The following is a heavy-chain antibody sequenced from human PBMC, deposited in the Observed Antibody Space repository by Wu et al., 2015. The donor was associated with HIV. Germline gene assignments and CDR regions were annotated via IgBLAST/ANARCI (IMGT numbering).Heavy chain of an antibody. CDR3: ARARDSSSWGGPFYMDV. CDR2: IIPIFGTA. V-gene: IGHV1-69*13. CDR1: GDSFSNYF. Sequence: QVQLVQSGAEVNKPGSSVKVSCKTSGDSFSNYFISWVRQAPGQGLEWMGRIIPIFGTANYAQKFQGRVTITADESTSTAYMELSSLRSEDTAVYYCARARDSSSWGGPFYMDVWGKGTTVTVSS. D-gene: IGHD6-13*01. J-gene: IGHJ6*03.